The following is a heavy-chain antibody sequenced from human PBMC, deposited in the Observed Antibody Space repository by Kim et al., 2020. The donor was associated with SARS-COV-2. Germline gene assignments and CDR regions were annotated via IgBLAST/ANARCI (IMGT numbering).Heavy chain of an antibody. Sequence: ADPVKGRFTISRDNSKHPLYLQMNSLRAEDTAVYYCARTYSGSYWDAFDIWGQGTMVTVSS. CDR3: ARTYSGSYWDAFDI. J-gene: IGHJ3*02. V-gene: IGHV3-30*01. D-gene: IGHD1-26*01.